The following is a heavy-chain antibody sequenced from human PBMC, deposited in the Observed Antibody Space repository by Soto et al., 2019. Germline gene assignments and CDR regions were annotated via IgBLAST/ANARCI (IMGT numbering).Heavy chain of an antibody. D-gene: IGHD2-15*01. Sequence: ASVKVSCKASGYTFTSYYMHWVRQAPGQGLEWMGIIIPSGGSTNYAQKFQGRVTMTRDMSTSTAYMELSSLRSEDTAVYYCSGWGVDVWGQGTTVTVPS. CDR3: SGWGVDV. V-gene: IGHV1-46*01. J-gene: IGHJ6*02. CDR2: IIPSGGST. CDR1: GYTFTSYY.